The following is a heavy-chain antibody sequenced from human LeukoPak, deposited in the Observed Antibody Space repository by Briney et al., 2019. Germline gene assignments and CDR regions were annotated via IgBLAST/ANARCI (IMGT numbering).Heavy chain of an antibody. D-gene: IGHD4-23*01. Sequence: ASVKVSCKVSGYTLTELSIHWVRQAPGKGLEWMGGFNPKDGETIYAREFQGRVTMTEDTSTDTAYMELSSLRSEDTAVYYCAKIAHYGANSDYWGQGTLVT. J-gene: IGHJ4*02. CDR2: FNPKDGET. CDR3: AKIAHYGANSDY. V-gene: IGHV1-24*01. CDR1: GYTLTELS.